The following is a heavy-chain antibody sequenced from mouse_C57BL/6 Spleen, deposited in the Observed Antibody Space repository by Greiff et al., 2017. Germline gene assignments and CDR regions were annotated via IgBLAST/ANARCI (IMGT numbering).Heavy chain of an antibody. Sequence: QVQLQQSGPELVKPGASVKISCKASGYAFSSSWMNWVKQRPGKGLEWIGRIYPGDGDTNYNGKFKGKATLTADKSSSTAYMQLSSLTSEDSAVYFCARGDGSWFAYWGQGTLVTASA. CDR1: GYAFSSSW. V-gene: IGHV1-82*01. J-gene: IGHJ3*01. D-gene: IGHD2-3*01. CDR3: ARGDGSWFAY. CDR2: IYPGDGDT.